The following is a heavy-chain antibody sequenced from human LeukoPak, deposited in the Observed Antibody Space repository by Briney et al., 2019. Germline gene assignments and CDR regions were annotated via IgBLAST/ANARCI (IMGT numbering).Heavy chain of an antibody. V-gene: IGHV4-39*01. CDR3: AVRFGELFHWFDP. CDR2: IYYSGST. CDR1: GGSISSSSYD. J-gene: IGHJ5*02. Sequence: SETLSLTCTVSGGSISSSSYDWGWIRQPPGKGLEWIGSIYYSGSTYYNPSLKSRVTISVDTSKNQFSLKLSSVTAADTAVYYCAVRFGELFHWFDPWGQGTLVTVSS. D-gene: IGHD3-10*01.